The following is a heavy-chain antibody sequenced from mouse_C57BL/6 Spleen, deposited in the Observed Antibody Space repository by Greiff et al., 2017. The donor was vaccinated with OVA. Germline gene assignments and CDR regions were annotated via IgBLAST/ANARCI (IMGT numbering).Heavy chain of an antibody. V-gene: IGHV1-53*01. D-gene: IGHD5-5*01. J-gene: IGHJ3*01. CDR3: ASSTSRRAWFAY. Sequence: QVQLKQPGTELVKPGASGYTFTSYWMHWVKQRPGQGLEWIGNINPSNGGTNYNEKFKSKATLTVDKSSSTAYMQLSSLTSEDSAVYYCASSTSRRAWFAYWGQGTLVTVSA. CDR1: GYTFTSYW. CDR2: INPSNGGT.